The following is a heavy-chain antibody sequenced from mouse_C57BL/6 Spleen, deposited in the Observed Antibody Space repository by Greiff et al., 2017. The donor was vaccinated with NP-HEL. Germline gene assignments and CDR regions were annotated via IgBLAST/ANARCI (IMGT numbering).Heavy chain of an antibody. CDR3: ARSGTLGDWYFDV. CDR2: IHPNSGST. V-gene: IGHV1-64*01. D-gene: IGHD4-1*01. Sequence: QVQLQQPGAELVKPGASVKLSCKASGYTFTSYWMHWVKQRPGQGLEWIGMIHPNSGSTNYNEKFKSKATLTVDKSSSTAYMQLSSLTSEDSAVYYCARSGTLGDWYFDVWGTGTTVTVSS. CDR1: GYTFTSYW. J-gene: IGHJ1*03.